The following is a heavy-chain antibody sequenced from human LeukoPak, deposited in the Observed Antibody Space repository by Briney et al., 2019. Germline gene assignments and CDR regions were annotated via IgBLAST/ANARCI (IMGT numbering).Heavy chain of an antibody. J-gene: IGHJ6*03. Sequence: GGSLRLSCAASGFTFSHHGMHWVRQAPGKGLEWVAFIRNDGSNHYYADSVKGRFTISRDNSKNNVYLQMYSLRAEDTAVYYCYCSGGSCYSDYYYYYMDVWGKGTTVTISS. V-gene: IGHV3-30*02. D-gene: IGHD2-15*01. CDR2: IRNDGSNH. CDR1: GFTFSHHG. CDR3: YCSGGSCYSDYYYYYMDV.